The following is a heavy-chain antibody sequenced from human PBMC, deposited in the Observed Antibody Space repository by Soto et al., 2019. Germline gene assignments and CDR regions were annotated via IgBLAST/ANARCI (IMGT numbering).Heavy chain of an antibody. J-gene: IGHJ4*02. CDR2: INHSGST. D-gene: IGHD3-3*01. V-gene: IGHV4-34*01. CDR3: AKEGSGLEWSRELDY. Sequence: QVQLQQWGAGLLKPSETLSLTCAVYGGSFSGYYWSWIRQPPGKGLEWIGEINHSGSTNYNPSLKSRVTISVDTSKNQFSLKLSSVTAADTAVYYCAKEGSGLEWSRELDYWGQGTLVTVSS. CDR1: GGSFSGYY.